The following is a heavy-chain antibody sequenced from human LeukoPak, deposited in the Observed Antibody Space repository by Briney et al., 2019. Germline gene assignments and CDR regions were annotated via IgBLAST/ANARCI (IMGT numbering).Heavy chain of an antibody. CDR2: IYYSGST. J-gene: IGHJ3*02. V-gene: IGHV4-59*08. D-gene: IGHD2-2*01. CDR3: APRLCSSTSCYPSAFDI. CDR1: GGSISSYY. Sequence: SETLSLTCTVSGGSISSYYWSWIRQPPGKGLEWIGYIYYSGSTNYNPSLKSRVTISVDTSKNQFSLKLSSVTAADTAVYYCAPRLCSSTSCYPSAFDIWGQGTMVTVSS.